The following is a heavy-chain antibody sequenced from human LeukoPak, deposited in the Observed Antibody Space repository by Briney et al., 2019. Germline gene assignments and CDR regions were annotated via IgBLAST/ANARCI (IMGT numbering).Heavy chain of an antibody. Sequence: GGSLRLSCAASGFTFSSYAMSWVRQAPGKGLEWVSAISGSGGSTYYADSVKGRFTISRDNSKNTLYLQMNSLRAGDTAVYYCARGRSSSWYYYFDYWGQGTLVTVSS. V-gene: IGHV3-23*01. CDR2: ISGSGGST. CDR1: GFTFSSYA. J-gene: IGHJ4*02. D-gene: IGHD6-13*01. CDR3: ARGRSSSWYYYFDY.